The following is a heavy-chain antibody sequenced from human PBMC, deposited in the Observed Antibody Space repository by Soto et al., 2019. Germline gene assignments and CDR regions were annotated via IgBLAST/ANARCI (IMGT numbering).Heavy chain of an antibody. CDR3: ARSPTVTTNWFDP. J-gene: IGHJ5*02. D-gene: IGHD4-17*01. CDR1: GGSISSGGYY. CDR2: IYYSGST. V-gene: IGHV4-31*03. Sequence: PSETLSLTCTVSGGSISSGGYYWSWIRQHPGKGLEWIGYIYYSGSTYYNPSLKSRVTISVDTSKNQFSLKLSSVTAADTAVYYCARSPTVTTNWFDPWGQGTLVTVS.